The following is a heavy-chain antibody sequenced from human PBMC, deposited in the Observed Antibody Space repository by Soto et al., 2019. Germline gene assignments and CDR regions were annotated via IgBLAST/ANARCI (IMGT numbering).Heavy chain of an antibody. CDR3: ARGGGSGYYYYYYYMDV. CDR2: INHSGST. D-gene: IGHD3-3*01. CDR1: GGSISSSSYY. Sequence: SETLSLTCTVAGGSISSSSYYWGWIRQPPGKGLEWIGEINHSGSTNYNPSLKSRVTISVDTSKNQFSLKLSSVTAADTAVYYCARGGGSGYYYYYYYMDVWGKGTTVTVSS. J-gene: IGHJ6*03. V-gene: IGHV4-39*07.